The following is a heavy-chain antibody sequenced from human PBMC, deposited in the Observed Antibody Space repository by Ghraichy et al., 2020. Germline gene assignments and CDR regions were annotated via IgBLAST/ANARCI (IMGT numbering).Heavy chain of an antibody. Sequence: GGSLRLSCVGSGFTFSGYSLTWVRQSPGKGLEWVSYISSSSRTIFYADSVKGRFTISRDNARNSLYLQMNSLRAEDTAVYYCARAQRVGTGYSSGWSGLVAFDIWGQGTMVTVSS. CDR3: ARAQRVGTGYSSGWSGLVAFDI. V-gene: IGHV3-48*04. J-gene: IGHJ3*02. CDR1: GFTFSGYS. CDR2: ISSSSRTI. D-gene: IGHD6-19*01.